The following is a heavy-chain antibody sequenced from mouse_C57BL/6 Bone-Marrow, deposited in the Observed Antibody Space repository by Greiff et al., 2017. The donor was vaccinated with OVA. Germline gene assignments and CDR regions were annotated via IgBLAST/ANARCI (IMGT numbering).Heavy chain of an antibody. V-gene: IGHV1-69*01. CDR2: IDPSDSYT. D-gene: IGHD1-1*01. Sequence: QVQLQQPGAELVMPGASVKLSCKASGYTFTSYWMHWVKQRPGQGLEWIGEIDPSDSYTNYNQKFKGKSTLTVDKSSSTAYLQLSSLTSEDSAGDDCARGAKPYYYGSSRAYWGQGTLVTVSA. J-gene: IGHJ3*01. CDR3: ARGAKPYYYGSSRAY. CDR1: GYTFTSYW.